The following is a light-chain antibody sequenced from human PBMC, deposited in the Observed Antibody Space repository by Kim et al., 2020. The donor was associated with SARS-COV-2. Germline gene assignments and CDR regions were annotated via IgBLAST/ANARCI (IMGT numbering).Light chain of an antibody. Sequence: IQMTQSPSSLSASVGDRVTITCRASQSIRSYLNWYQQRPGKAPKALIYTASTLHSGVPSRFSGGGSGTDFTFTINSLQPEDCGTYYCQQTFSIPYTFGQGTKLEI. CDR1: QSIRSY. V-gene: IGKV1-39*01. CDR2: TAS. CDR3: QQTFSIPYT. J-gene: IGKJ2*01.